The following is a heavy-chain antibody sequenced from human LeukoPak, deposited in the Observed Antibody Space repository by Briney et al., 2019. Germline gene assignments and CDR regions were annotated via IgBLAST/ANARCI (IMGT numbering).Heavy chain of an antibody. Sequence: WASVKVSCKASGYTFTSFAIHWVRQAPGQRLEWMGWINAGNGNTKYSQKFQGRVTITRDTSASTAYVELSSLRSEDTAVYFCARTAYDILTGEIHNWFDPWGRGTLVTVSS. J-gene: IGHJ5*02. CDR2: INAGNGNT. V-gene: IGHV1-3*01. CDR1: GYTFTSFA. D-gene: IGHD3-9*01. CDR3: ARTAYDILTGEIHNWFDP.